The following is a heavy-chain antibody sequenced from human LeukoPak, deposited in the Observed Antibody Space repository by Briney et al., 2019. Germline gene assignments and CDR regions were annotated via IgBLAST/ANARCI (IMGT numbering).Heavy chain of an antibody. Sequence: SETLSLTCTVSADSISSSHWWSWVRQSPGKGLEWIGEIYHSGNTNYNPSLKSRGAISLDKPSNQFSLRLTSVTAADTAMYFCAREEMPGKFDYWGQGILVTVSS. CDR2: IYHSGNT. CDR3: AREEMPGKFDY. J-gene: IGHJ4*02. CDR1: ADSISSSHW. V-gene: IGHV4-4*02. D-gene: IGHD2-2*01.